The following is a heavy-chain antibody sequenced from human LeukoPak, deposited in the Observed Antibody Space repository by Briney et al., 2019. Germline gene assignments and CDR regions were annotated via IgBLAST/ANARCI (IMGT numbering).Heavy chain of an antibody. Sequence: PGGSLRFSGAASGFTFSNWAMSGVRQAPGKGREGVSAISGGGTSTYYADSVRGRFSISRDNSINTLSLQMNSLTAEDTAVYYCAKGTAVARPHYFDYWGQGTLVTVSS. V-gene: IGHV3-23*01. CDR1: GFTFSNWA. CDR3: AKGTAVARPHYFDY. D-gene: IGHD6-19*01. CDR2: ISGGGTST. J-gene: IGHJ4*02.